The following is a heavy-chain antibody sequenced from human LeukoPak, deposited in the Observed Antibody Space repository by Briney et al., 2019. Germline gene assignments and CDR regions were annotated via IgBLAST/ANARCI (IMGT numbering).Heavy chain of an antibody. D-gene: IGHD4-11*01. CDR2: YDPEDDER. CDR3: LKDKAVNY. Sequence: ASVKVSCKAFGHTLLDLSIHWVRQAPGKGIEWMGWYDPEDDERNYSEKFLGRVTLTEDTSTDKANIDLHRLRSDDTAVYFCLKDKAVNYWGQGTLVTVSS. V-gene: IGHV1-24*01. J-gene: IGHJ4*02. CDR1: GHTLLDLS.